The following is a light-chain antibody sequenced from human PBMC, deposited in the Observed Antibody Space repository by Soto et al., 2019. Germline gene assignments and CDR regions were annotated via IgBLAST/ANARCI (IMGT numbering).Light chain of an antibody. V-gene: IGLV7-46*01. CDR2: DTT. CDR3: LLSYNGPYV. J-gene: IGLJ1*01. CDR1: TGAVTNGHY. Sequence: LVTEDPSLTVSPGGTVTLTCGSSTGAVTNGHYPYWFQQKPGQAPRTLIYDTTNRHSWTPARFSGSLLGGKAALTLSGAQTEDEAEYYCLLSYNGPYVFGTGTKLTVL.